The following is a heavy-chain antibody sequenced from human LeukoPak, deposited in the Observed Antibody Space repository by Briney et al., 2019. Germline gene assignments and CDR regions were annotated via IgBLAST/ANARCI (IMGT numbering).Heavy chain of an antibody. Sequence: PEGSLRLSCAASGFTFSSYAMHWVRQAPGKGLEWVAVISYDGSNKYYADSVKGRFTISRDNSKNTLYLQMNSLRAEDTAVYYCAREEWEAFDYWGQGTLVTVSS. CDR2: ISYDGSNK. CDR1: GFTFSSYA. J-gene: IGHJ4*02. V-gene: IGHV3-30*04. CDR3: AREEWEAFDY. D-gene: IGHD1-26*01.